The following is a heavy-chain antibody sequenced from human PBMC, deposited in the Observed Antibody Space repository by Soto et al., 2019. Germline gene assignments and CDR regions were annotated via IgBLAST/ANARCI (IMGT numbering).Heavy chain of an antibody. CDR2: IIPILGIA. CDR3: ARDQADCSGGSCYSPHEFYYFDY. D-gene: IGHD2-15*01. V-gene: IGHV1-69*04. CDR1: GGTFSSYT. Sequence: GASLKVSCKASGGTFSSYTISWVRQAPGQGLEWMGRIIPILGIANYAQKFQGRVTITADKSTSTAYMELSSLRSEDTAVYYCARDQADCSGGSCYSPHEFYYFDYWGQGTLVTVSS. J-gene: IGHJ4*02.